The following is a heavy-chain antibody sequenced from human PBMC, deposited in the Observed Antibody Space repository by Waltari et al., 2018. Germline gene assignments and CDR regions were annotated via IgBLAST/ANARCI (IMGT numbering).Heavy chain of an antibody. CDR1: GFTFSSYS. CDR2: ISSSSSTI. V-gene: IGHV3-48*01. J-gene: IGHJ6*02. Sequence: EVQLVESGGGLVQPGGSLRLSCAASGFTFSSYSMNWVRQAPGKGLEWVSYISSSSSTIYYADSVKGRFTISRDNAKNSLYLQMNSLRAEDTAVYYCARVSWYSSSSDHDYYYYGMDVWGQGTTVTVSS. D-gene: IGHD6-6*01. CDR3: ARVSWYSSSSDHDYYYYGMDV.